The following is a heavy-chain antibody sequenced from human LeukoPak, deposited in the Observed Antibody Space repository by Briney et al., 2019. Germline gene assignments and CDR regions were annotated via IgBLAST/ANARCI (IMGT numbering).Heavy chain of an antibody. CDR1: GGSFSGYY. CDR2: INHSGST. J-gene: IGHJ6*03. Sequence: SETLSLTCAVYGGSFSGYYWSWMRQPPGKGLEWIGEINHSGSTNYNPSLKSRVTISLDTSKNQFSLKLSSVTAADTAVYYCARGSFVAAAGKYYYYYYMDVWGKGTTVTVSS. CDR3: ARGSFVAAAGKYYYYYYMDV. D-gene: IGHD6-13*01. V-gene: IGHV4-34*01.